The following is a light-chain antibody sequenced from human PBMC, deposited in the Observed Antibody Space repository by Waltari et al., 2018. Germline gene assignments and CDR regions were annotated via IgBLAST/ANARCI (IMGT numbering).Light chain of an antibody. CDR3: SAYAGSTPYV. CDR1: SSDVGGYNY. CDR2: EVS. V-gene: IGLV2-8*01. J-gene: IGLJ1*01. Sequence: QSALTQPPSASGSPGQSVTISCTGTSSDVGGYNYVSWYQQHPGKAPKLMIYEVSKRPAGVPDGCSVPKAGNTASRTGAGLQAEDEADHYGSAYAGSTPYVFGTGTKVTVL.